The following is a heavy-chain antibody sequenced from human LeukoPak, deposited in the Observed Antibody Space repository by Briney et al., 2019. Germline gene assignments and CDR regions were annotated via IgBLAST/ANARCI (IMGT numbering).Heavy chain of an antibody. CDR2: IYHSGST. CDR3: ARDKQDYSSGWANDAFDI. CDR1: GYSISSGYY. Sequence: SETLSLTCTVSGYSISSGYYWGWIRQPPGKGLEWIGSIYHSGSTYYNPSLKSRVTMSVDTSKNQFSLKLSSVTAADTAVYYCARDKQDYSSGWANDAFDIWGQGTMVTVSS. D-gene: IGHD6-19*01. V-gene: IGHV4-38-2*02. J-gene: IGHJ3*02.